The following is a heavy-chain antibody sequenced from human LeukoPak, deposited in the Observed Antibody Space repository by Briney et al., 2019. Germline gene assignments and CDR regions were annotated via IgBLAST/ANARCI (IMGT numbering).Heavy chain of an antibody. D-gene: IGHD2-2*01. CDR2: IYRTGSI. CDR1: GYSISSGYY. Sequence: SETLSLTCTVSGYSISSGYYWGWFRRPPGKGLEWIGSIYRTGSINYNPSLKSRVTISLDTSKNQFSLKVNSVTAADTAVYYCARGDCSSTICYSPMDVWGKGTTVTVSS. CDR3: ARGDCSSTICYSPMDV. V-gene: IGHV4-38-2*02. J-gene: IGHJ6*03.